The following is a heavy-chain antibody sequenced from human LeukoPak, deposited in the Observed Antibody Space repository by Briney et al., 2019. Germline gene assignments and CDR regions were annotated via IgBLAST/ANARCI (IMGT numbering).Heavy chain of an antibody. CDR1: GFIVSSSY. CDR3: AKGDTDCTCPGY. J-gene: IGHJ4*02. CDR2: FQRDGHT. Sequence: GGSLRLSCPASGFIVSSSYMSWVRQTPGKGLEWVSTFQRDGHTAYADSVKGRFTISRDVSENRIYLQMNSLRVEDTAVYYCAKGDTDCTCPGYWGRGTLVTVSS. V-gene: IGHV3-53*01. D-gene: IGHD2-21*02.